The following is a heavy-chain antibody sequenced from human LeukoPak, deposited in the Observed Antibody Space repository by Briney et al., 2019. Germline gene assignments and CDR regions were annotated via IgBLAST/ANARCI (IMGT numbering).Heavy chain of an antibody. V-gene: IGHV4-39*07. CDR3: ARRQYYYDSSGYYYTYYYGMDV. D-gene: IGHD3-22*01. J-gene: IGHJ6*02. CDR2: INHSGST. Sequence: PSETLSLTCTVSGGSISSGDYYWSWIRQPPGKGLEWIGEINHSGSTNYNPSLKSRVTISVDTSKNQFSLKLSSVTAADTAVYYCARRQYYYDSSGYYYTYYYGMDVWGQGTTVTVSS. CDR1: GGSISSGDYY.